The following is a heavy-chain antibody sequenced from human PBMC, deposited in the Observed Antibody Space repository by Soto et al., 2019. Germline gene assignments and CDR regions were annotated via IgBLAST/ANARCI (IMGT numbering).Heavy chain of an antibody. Sequence: SETLSLTCAVSGGSISSSKWWSWVRQPPGKGPEWIGEIYHSGSTNYNPSLKSRVTISVDKSKNQFSLKLSSVTAADTAVYYCAGDGQPGEAKFDYWGQGTLVTVSS. CDR2: IYHSGST. V-gene: IGHV4-4*02. CDR3: AGDGQPGEAKFDY. J-gene: IGHJ4*02. CDR1: GGSISSSKW. D-gene: IGHD1-1*01.